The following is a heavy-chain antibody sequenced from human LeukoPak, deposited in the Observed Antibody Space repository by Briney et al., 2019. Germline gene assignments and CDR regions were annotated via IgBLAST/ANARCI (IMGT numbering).Heavy chain of an antibody. CDR1: GGTFSSYA. CDR2: IIPIFGTA. J-gene: IGHJ4*02. CDR3: ARGGGNYFDSAIDY. D-gene: IGHD1-26*01. V-gene: IGHV1-69*13. Sequence: ASVKVFCKASGGTFSSYAISWVRQAPGQGLEWMGGIIPIFGTANYAQKFQGRVTITADESTSTAYMELRSLRSEDTAVYYCARGGGNYFDSAIDYWGQGTLVTVSS.